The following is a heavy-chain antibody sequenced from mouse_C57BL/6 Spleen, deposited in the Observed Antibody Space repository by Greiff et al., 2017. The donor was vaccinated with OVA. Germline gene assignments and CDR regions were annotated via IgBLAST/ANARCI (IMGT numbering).Heavy chain of an antibody. D-gene: IGHD1-1*01. J-gene: IGHJ2*01. CDR1: GYTFTDYE. Sequence: QVQLQQSGAELVRPGASVTLSCKASGYTFTDYEMHWVKQTPVHGLEWIGAIDPETGGTAYNQKFKGKAILTADKSSSTAYMELRSLTSEDSAVYYCTRGATVVALYYFDYWGQGTTLTVSS. CDR3: TRGATVVALYYFDY. CDR2: IDPETGGT. V-gene: IGHV1-15*01.